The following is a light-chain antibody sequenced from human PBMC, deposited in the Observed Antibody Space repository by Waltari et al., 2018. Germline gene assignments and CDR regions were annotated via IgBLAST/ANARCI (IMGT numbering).Light chain of an antibody. CDR2: KVS. V-gene: IGKV2-30*02. CDR1: QSLVHSDGNTY. CDR3: MQAIQWPRS. Sequence: DVVMTQSPLSLPVTLGQPASIYCSSSQSLVHSDGNTYLSWFQQRPGQSPRRLIYKVSNRDAGVPDRFSGSGSGTDFTLKISRVEADDIAVYYCMQAIQWPRSFGQGTKVEIE. J-gene: IGKJ1*01.